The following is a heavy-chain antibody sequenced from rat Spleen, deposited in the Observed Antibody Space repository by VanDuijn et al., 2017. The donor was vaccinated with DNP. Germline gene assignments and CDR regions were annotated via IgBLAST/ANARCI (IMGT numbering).Heavy chain of an antibody. CDR1: GFSFSNYD. CDR2: ISISGDSS. Sequence: EVQLVESGGGLVQPGRSLKLSCVVSGFSFSNYDMAWVRQAPTKGLEWVTSISISGDSSYYRDSVKGRFAISRDNAKSTLYLQMNSLRSEDMATYYCVRWNSGHFDYWGQGVMVTVSS. J-gene: IGHJ2*01. CDR3: VRWNSGHFDY. V-gene: IGHV5-27*01. D-gene: IGHD4-3*01.